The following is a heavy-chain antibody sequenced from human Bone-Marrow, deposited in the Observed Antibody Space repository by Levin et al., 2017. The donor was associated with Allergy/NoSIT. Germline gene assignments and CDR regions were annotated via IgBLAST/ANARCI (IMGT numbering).Heavy chain of an antibody. V-gene: IGHV3-7*01. CDR2: IKQDGSER. CDR1: GFSFSTSW. D-gene: IGHD1-26*01. CDR3: ARWVGSYFDS. J-gene: IGHJ4*02. Sequence: GGSLRLSCAASGFSFSTSWMSWVRQAPGKGLEWVAKIKQDGSERYLVDSVKGRFTISRDNTQNSLFLQMNSLRVEDTAVYYCARWVGSYFDSWGQGTLVPVSS.